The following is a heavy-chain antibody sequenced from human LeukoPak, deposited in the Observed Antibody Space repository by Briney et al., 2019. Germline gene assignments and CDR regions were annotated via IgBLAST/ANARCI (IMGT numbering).Heavy chain of an antibody. D-gene: IGHD6-19*01. Sequence: SETLSLTCTVSGGSISSGGYYWSWLRQHPGKGLEWIGYIYYSGSTHYNPSLRSRVTISVDTSKNQFSLKLSSVTAADTAVYYCATNGWYCLDHWGQGALVTVSS. CDR1: GGSISSGGYY. V-gene: IGHV4-31*03. CDR2: IYYSGST. J-gene: IGHJ1*01. CDR3: ATNGWYCLDH.